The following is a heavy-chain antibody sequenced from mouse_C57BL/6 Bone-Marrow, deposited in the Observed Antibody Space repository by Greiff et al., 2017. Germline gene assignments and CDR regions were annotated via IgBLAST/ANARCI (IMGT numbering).Heavy chain of an antibody. D-gene: IGHD2-1*01. J-gene: IGHJ1*03. Sequence: VQRVESGPGLVAPSQSLSITCTVSGFSLTSYAISWVRQPPGKGLEWLGVIWTGGGTNSNSALKSRLSHRKANSKSQVFLKMNSLHTYDTARYYCARNYCNYPYWYFDVWGTGTTVTVSS. V-gene: IGHV2-9-1*01. CDR1: GFSLTSYA. CDR2: IWTGGGT. CDR3: ARNYCNYPYWYFDV.